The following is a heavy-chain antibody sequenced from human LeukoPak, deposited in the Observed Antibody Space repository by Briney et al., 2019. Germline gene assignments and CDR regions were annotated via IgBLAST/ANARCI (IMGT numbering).Heavy chain of an antibody. J-gene: IGHJ5*02. CDR2: MNPNSGNT. Sequence: ASVKVSCKASGYTFTGYYMHWVRQAPGQGLEWMGWMNPNSGNTGYAQKFQGRVTMTRNTSISTAYMELSSLRSEDTAVYYCARGRVVVVVAATRNWFDPWGQGTLVTVSS. CDR3: ARGRVVVVVAATRNWFDP. D-gene: IGHD2-15*01. CDR1: GYTFTGYY. V-gene: IGHV1-8*02.